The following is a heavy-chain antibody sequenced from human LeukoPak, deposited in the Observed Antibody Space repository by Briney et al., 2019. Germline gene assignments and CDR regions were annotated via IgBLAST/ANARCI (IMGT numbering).Heavy chain of an antibody. CDR1: GFTFSSYS. CDR3: ASRVDSRGWYVRYFDY. V-gene: IGHV3-21*01. D-gene: IGHD6-19*01. J-gene: IGHJ4*02. CDR2: ISSSSSYI. Sequence: GGSLRLSCAASGFTFSSYSMNWVRQAPGKGLEWVSSISSSSSYIYYADSVKGRFTISRDNAKNSLYLQMNSLRAEDTAVYYCASRVDSRGWYVRYFDYWGQGTQVTVSS.